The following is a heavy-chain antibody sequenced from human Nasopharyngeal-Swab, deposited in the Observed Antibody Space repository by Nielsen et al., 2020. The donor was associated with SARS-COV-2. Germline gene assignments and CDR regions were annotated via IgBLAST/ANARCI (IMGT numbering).Heavy chain of an antibody. V-gene: IGHV3-53*01. Sequence: GGSLRLSCAASEFTVSSNYMSWVRQAPGKGLEWVSVIYSGGNTNYADSVKGRFTISRDNSKNTLYLQMNSLRAEDTAVYYCARGAITMVRGVIGTNAFDIWGQGTMVTVSS. CDR2: IYSGGNT. CDR1: EFTVSSNY. D-gene: IGHD3-10*01. CDR3: ARGAITMVRGVIGTNAFDI. J-gene: IGHJ3*02.